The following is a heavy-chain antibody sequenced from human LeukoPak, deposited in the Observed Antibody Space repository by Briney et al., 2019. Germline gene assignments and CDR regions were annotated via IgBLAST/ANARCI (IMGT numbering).Heavy chain of an antibody. V-gene: IGHV1-2*02. J-gene: IGHJ4*02. CDR3: ANWGGYGSGSIFDY. D-gene: IGHD3-10*01. Sequence: GASVKVSCKASGYTFTGYYMNWVRQAPGEGLEWMGWMNPTSGGTNYAQKFQGRVTMTRDTSISTAYMELSGLRSDDTAVYYCANWGGYGSGSIFDYWGQGTPVTVSS. CDR1: GYTFTGYY. CDR2: MNPTSGGT.